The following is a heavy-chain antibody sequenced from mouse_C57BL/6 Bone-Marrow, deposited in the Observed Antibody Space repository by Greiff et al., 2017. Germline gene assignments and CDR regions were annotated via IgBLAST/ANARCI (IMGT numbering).Heavy chain of an antibody. V-gene: IGHV14-4*01. CDR2: IDPENGDT. CDR3: TTYYGYEGFAY. J-gene: IGHJ3*01. CDR1: GFNIKDDY. D-gene: IGHD2-2*01. Sequence: EVKLMESGAELVRPGASVKLSCTASGFNIKDDYMHWVKQRPEQGLEWIGWIDPENGDTEYASKFQGKATITADTSSNTAYLQLSSLTSEDTAVYYCTTYYGYEGFAYWGQGALVTVSA.